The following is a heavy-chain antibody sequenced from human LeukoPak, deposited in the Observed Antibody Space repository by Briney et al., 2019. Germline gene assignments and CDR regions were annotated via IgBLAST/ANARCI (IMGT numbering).Heavy chain of an antibody. J-gene: IGHJ3*02. V-gene: IGHV1-46*01. CDR1: GYTFTSYY. CDR3: ATLLGVDSDAFDI. CDR2: INPRGGST. D-gene: IGHD3-10*01. Sequence: ASVKVSCKASGYTFTSYYMHWVRQAPGQGLEWMGIINPRGGSTSYAQKFQGRVTMTEDTSTDTAYMELSSLRSEDTAVYYCATLLGVDSDAFDIWGQGTMVTVSS.